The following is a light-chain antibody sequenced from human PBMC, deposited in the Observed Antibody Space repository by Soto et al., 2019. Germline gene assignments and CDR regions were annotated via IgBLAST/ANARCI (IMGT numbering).Light chain of an antibody. CDR1: QSISSY. CDR2: AAS. Sequence: DIQMTQSPSSLSASVGDRVTITCGASQSISSYLNWYQQKPGKAPKLLIYAASSLQSGVPSRFSGSGTGTDFTLTISSLQPEDFATYYCQQSYSTPRTFGLGTKVEIK. CDR3: QQSYSTPRT. J-gene: IGKJ1*01. V-gene: IGKV1-39*01.